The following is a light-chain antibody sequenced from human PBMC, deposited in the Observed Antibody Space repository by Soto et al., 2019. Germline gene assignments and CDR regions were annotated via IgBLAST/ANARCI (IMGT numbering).Light chain of an antibody. CDR1: QSVGSN. CDR2: GAS. Sequence: EVVMTQSPAAVSVSPGERATLSCRASQSVGSNLAWYHQIPGQPPRLFICGASTRATGVPARFSGSGSGTEFTLTVGSLQSEDFASDYCQQYDDWPPGLGQGTKVEIK. J-gene: IGKJ1*01. CDR3: QQYDDWPPG. V-gene: IGKV3-15*01.